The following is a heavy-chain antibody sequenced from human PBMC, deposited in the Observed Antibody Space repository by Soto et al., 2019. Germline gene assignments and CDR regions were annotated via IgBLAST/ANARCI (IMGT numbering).Heavy chain of an antibody. D-gene: IGHD2-21*01. Sequence: EVQLVESGGGLVKPGDSLRLSCAVSGFTFSSYTMTWVRQAPGKGLEWVSSISSSSSYIYYADSVKGRFTISRDNAKNSLYLQINSLRAEDTAVHYCARLPTDSWGQGTLVTVSS. CDR3: ARLPTDS. V-gene: IGHV3-21*01. J-gene: IGHJ5*02. CDR2: ISSSSSYI. CDR1: GFTFSSYT.